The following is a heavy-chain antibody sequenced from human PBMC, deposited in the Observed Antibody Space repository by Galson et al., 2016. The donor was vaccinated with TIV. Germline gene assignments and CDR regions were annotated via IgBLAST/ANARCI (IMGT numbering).Heavy chain of an antibody. V-gene: IGHV3-11*06. CDR2: ISSGRSSSP. J-gene: IGHJ3*01. Sequence: SLRLSCAASGFTFSDYYMNWVRQPPGKGLEWISYISSGRSSSPIYVDSVKGRFTISRDNAKNSLYLQMNSLRAEDTAVYYCARPGNYDGDRRGAFDLWGQGTMVTVSP. CDR1: GFTFSDYY. D-gene: IGHD4-23*01. CDR3: ARPGNYDGDRRGAFDL.